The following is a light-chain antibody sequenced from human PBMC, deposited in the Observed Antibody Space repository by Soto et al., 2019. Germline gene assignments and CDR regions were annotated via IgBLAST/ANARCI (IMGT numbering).Light chain of an antibody. V-gene: IGLV4-69*01. CDR3: SNWGSGIWV. Sequence: QSVLTQSPSASASLGASVKLTCTLSSGHSSYAIAWYQQQPEKGPRYLMKLNSDGSHSKGDGIPDRFSGSSSGAERYLTIARLQSEDEADYYCSNWGSGIWVFGGGTKLTVL. CDR2: LNSDGSH. J-gene: IGLJ3*02. CDR1: SGHSSYA.